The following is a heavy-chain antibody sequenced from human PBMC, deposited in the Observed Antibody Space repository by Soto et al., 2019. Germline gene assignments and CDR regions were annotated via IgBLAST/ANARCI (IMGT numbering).Heavy chain of an antibody. J-gene: IGHJ6*02. CDR3: ARVNHDFWSGPDYSYYGMGV. Sequence: GGSLRLSCAASGFTFSSYSMNWVRQAPGKGLEWVSSISSSSSYIYYADSVKGRFTISRDNAKNSLYLQMNSLRAEDTAVYYCARVNHDFWSGPDYSYYGMGVWGQGTTVTVSS. CDR2: ISSSSSYI. V-gene: IGHV3-21*01. D-gene: IGHD3-3*01. CDR1: GFTFSSYS.